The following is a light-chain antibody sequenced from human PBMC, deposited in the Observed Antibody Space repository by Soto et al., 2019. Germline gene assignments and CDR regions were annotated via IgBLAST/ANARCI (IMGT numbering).Light chain of an antibody. CDR3: CSYAGTSTLGV. CDR1: SSDVGSYNF. Sequence: QSALTQPASVSGSPGQSITISCTGTSSDVGSYNFVSWYQQHPGKAPKLMIYEGSKRPSGVSNRFSGSKSGYTASLTISGLQAEDEAAYYCCSYAGTSTLGVFGGGTKVTVL. CDR2: EGS. J-gene: IGLJ3*02. V-gene: IGLV2-23*01.